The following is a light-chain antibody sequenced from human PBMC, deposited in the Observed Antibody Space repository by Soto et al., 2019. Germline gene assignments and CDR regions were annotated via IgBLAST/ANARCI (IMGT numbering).Light chain of an antibody. CDR1: SGHSNYV. J-gene: IGLJ2*01. Sequence: QLVLTQSPSASASLGASVKLTCNLSSGHSNYVIAWHQQQPEKGPRYLMKVNSDGSHSKGDGIPDRFSGSSSGAERYLTISTLQSGDEADFSCQTWGTGIVFGGGTKLTVL. CDR3: QTWGTGIV. V-gene: IGLV4-69*02. CDR2: VNSDGSH.